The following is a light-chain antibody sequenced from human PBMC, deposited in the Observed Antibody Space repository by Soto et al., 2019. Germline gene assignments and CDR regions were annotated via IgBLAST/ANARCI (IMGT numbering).Light chain of an antibody. J-gene: IGLJ2*01. CDR3: MLYMGGGLVV. CDR1: SGSVSITYY. Sequence: QAVVTQEPSFSVSPGGTVTLTCGLTSGSVSITYYPSWYQQTPGQAPRTLIYSTNSRSSGVPDRFSGSILGNKAALTITGAQADDESDYHCMLYMGGGLVVFGGGTKLTVL. V-gene: IGLV8-61*01. CDR2: STN.